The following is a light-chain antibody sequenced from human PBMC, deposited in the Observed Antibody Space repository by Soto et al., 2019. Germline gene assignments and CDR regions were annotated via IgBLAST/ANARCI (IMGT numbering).Light chain of an antibody. Sequence: EIVMTQSPATLYVSPGERATLSCRASQSVSSNLAWYQQKPGQAPRLLIYGASTRATGIPARFSGSGSGTEFTLTISSLQSEDFAVYYCQQYNNWPPKTFGQGTKVEI. CDR1: QSVSSN. CDR2: GAS. CDR3: QQYNNWPPKT. J-gene: IGKJ1*01. V-gene: IGKV3-15*01.